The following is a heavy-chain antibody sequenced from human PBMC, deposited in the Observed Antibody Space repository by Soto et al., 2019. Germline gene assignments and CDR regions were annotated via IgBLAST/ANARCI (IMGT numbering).Heavy chain of an antibody. D-gene: IGHD3-9*01. J-gene: IGHJ2*01. CDR3: AREKSIHFEIAYPFWYYDL. CDR2: IYYSGST. CDR1: GGSINNGDYY. Sequence: SETLSLTCAVSGGSINNGDYYWSWIRQPPGKGLEWIGYIYYSGSTYFNPSLKSRRSMSLGRSKNQFCLDLASVRAGGRSVYYCAREKSIHFEIAYPFWYYDLSGRGTLVAVPS. V-gene: IGHV4-30-4*01.